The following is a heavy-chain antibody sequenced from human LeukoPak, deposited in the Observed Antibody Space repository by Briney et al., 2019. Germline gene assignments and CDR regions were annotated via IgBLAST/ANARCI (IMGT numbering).Heavy chain of an antibody. CDR1: GGSISSSSYY. D-gene: IGHD1-26*01. CDR3: ARVVGATRDWFDP. Sequence: PSETLSLTCTVSGGSISSSSYYWGWIRQPPGKGLEWIGSIYYSGSTYYNPSLKSRVTISVDTSKNQFSLKLSSVTAADTAVYYCARVVGATRDWFDPWGQGTLVTVSS. CDR2: IYYSGST. V-gene: IGHV4-39*01. J-gene: IGHJ5*02.